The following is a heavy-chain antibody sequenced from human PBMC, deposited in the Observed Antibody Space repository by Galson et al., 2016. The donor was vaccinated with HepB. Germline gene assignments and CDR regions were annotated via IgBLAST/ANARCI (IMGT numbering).Heavy chain of an antibody. CDR3: AKDQTESDFWSSYYSYFDY. CDR1: GFAFSSYA. Sequence: SLRLSCAASGFAFSSYAMHWVRQAPGKGLECVSAIDNNGDNIFYADPVKGRFTISRDSSKYTLYLQMSSLRPEDTAVYYCAKDQTESDFWSSYYSYFDYWGQGTLVTVSS. V-gene: IGHV3-64D*06. D-gene: IGHD3-3*01. J-gene: IGHJ4*02. CDR2: IDNNGDNI.